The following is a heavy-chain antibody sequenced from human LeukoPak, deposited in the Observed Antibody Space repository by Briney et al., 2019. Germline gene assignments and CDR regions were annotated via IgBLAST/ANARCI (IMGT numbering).Heavy chain of an antibody. J-gene: IGHJ5*02. Sequence: GGSLRLSCAASGFTFSSYWTSWVRQAPGKGLEWVANIKQDGSEKYYVDSVKGRFTISRDNAKNSLYLQMNSLRAEDTAVYHCARVIGGNWFDPWGQGTLVTVSS. D-gene: IGHD3-22*01. CDR2: IKQDGSEK. CDR1: GFTFSSYW. V-gene: IGHV3-7*03. CDR3: ARVIGGNWFDP.